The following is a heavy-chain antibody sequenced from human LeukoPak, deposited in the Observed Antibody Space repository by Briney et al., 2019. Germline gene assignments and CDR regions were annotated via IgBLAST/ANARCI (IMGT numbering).Heavy chain of an antibody. Sequence: SETLSLTCTVSGGSISSSSYYWGWIRQPPGKGLEWIGSIYYSGSTYYNPSLKSRVTISVDTSKNQFSLRLSSVTAADTAVYYRARPPDYSDYGAAFTYWGQGTLVTVSS. D-gene: IGHD4-11*01. CDR1: GGSISSSSYY. J-gene: IGHJ4*02. CDR3: ARPPDYSDYGAAFTY. V-gene: IGHV4-39*01. CDR2: IYYSGST.